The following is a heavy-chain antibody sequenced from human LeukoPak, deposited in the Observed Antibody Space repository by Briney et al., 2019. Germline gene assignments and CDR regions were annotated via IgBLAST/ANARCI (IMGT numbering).Heavy chain of an antibody. J-gene: IGHJ6*03. Sequence: ASVKVSCKASGYTFTSYYIHWVRQAPGRGLEWMGIINPSGGSTSYAQKFQGRVTMTRDTSISTAYMELSRLRSDDTAVYYCARVAGDYPSYYYYMDVWGKGTTVTVSS. CDR1: GYTFTSYY. V-gene: IGHV1-46*01. CDR2: INPSGGST. D-gene: IGHD4-17*01. CDR3: ARVAGDYPSYYYYMDV.